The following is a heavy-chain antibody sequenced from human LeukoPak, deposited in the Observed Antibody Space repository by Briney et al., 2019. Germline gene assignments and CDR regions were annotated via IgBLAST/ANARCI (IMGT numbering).Heavy chain of an antibody. CDR1: GGSFSGYY. D-gene: IGHD6-19*01. CDR2: INHSGST. CDR3: ARGPRYSSGWYGDAFDI. V-gene: IGHV4-34*01. J-gene: IGHJ3*02. Sequence: SETLSLTCAVYGGSFSGYYWSWIRQPPGKGLEWIGEINHSGSTNYNPSLKSRVTISVDTSKNQFSLKLSSVTAADTAVCYCARGPRYSSGWYGDAFDIWGQGTMVTVSS.